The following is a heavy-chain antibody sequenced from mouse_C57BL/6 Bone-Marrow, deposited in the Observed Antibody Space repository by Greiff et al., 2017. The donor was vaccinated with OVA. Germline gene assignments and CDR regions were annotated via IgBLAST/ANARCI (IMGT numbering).Heavy chain of an antibody. D-gene: IGHD2-4*01. J-gene: IGHJ2*01. V-gene: IGHV5-9*01. Sequence: EVQRVESGGGLVKPGGSLKLSCAASGFTFSSYTMSWVRQTPEKRLEWVATISGGGGNTYYTDSVKGRFTISRDNAKNTLYLQMSSLRSEDTALYYGARHFPYDYDPYYFDYWGQGTTLTVSS. CDR3: ARHFPYDYDPYYFDY. CDR1: GFTFSSYT. CDR2: ISGGGGNT.